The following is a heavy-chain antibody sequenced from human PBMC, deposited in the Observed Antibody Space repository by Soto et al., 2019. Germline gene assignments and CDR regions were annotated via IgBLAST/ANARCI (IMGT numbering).Heavy chain of an antibody. Sequence: QVQLVESGGGVVQPGRSLRLSCAASGFTFSSYGMHWVRQAPGKGLEWVVVISYDGSNKYYADSVKGRFTISRDNSKNTLYLQMNSLRAEDTAVYYCRGEEWLQSDYWGQGTLVTVSS. D-gene: IGHD5-12*01. CDR1: GFTFSSYG. CDR3: RGEEWLQSDY. V-gene: IGHV3-30*03. CDR2: ISYDGSNK. J-gene: IGHJ4*02.